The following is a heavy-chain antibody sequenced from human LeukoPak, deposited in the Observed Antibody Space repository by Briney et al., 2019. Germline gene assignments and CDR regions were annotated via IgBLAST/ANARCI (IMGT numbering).Heavy chain of an antibody. V-gene: IGHV3-30*09. Sequence: HPGGSLRLSCAASGFTFRHYAMHWVRQAPGKGLEWVAVVSYDGARIYYADSVKGRFAISRDNANSTLFLQMNNLTTDDTALYYCARARGAYLRYWGQGTLVSVSS. CDR1: GFTFRHYA. CDR2: VSYDGARI. D-gene: IGHD2-21*01. J-gene: IGHJ4*02. CDR3: ARARGAYLRY.